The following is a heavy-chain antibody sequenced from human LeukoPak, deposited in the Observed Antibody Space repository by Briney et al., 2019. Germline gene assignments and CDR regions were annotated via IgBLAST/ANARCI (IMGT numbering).Heavy chain of an antibody. CDR1: GGSFSGYY. CDR3: ARAALLDYDFWSGYYTDGWFDP. Sequence: SETLSLTCAVYGGSFSGYYWSWIRQPPGKGLEWIGEINHSGSTNYNPSLKSRVTISVDTSKNQFSLKLSSVTAADTAVYYCARAALLDYDFWSGYYTDGWFDPWGQGTLVTVSS. CDR2: INHSGST. V-gene: IGHV4-34*01. J-gene: IGHJ5*02. D-gene: IGHD3-3*01.